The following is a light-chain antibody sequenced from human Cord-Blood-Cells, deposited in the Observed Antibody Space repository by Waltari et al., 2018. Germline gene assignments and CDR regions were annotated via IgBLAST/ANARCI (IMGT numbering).Light chain of an antibody. CDR1: SSDAGGYNY. J-gene: IGLJ3*02. V-gene: IGLV2-14*03. CDR3: SSYTSSSTLV. CDR2: DVS. Sequence: QSALTQPASVSGSPGQSITIPCTGTSSDAGGYNYAAWYQHHPGKAPKLMIYDVSNRPSGVSNRVSGSKSGNTASLTISGLQAEDEADYYCSSYTSSSTLVFGGGTKLTVL.